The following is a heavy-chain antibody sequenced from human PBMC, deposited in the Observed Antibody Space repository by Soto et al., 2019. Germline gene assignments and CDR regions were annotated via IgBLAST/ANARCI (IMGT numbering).Heavy chain of an antibody. J-gene: IGHJ5*02. D-gene: IGHD2-21*02. CDR2: ISSNGGST. Sequence: GGSLRLSCSASGFTFSSYAMHWVRQAPGKGLEYVSAISSNGGSTYYADSVKGRFTISRDNSKNTLYLQMNSLRAEDTAVYYCARDVPLTYCGGDCYPGGWFDPWGQGTLVTVSS. CDR3: ARDVPLTYCGGDCYPGGWFDP. V-gene: IGHV3-64*04. CDR1: GFTFSSYA.